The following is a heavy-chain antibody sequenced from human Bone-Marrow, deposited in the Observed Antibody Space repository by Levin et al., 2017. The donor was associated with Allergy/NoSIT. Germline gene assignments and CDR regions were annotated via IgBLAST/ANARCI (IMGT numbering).Heavy chain of an antibody. Sequence: PVASVKVSCKTSGYNFIGYYIHWVRQAPGQGLEWMGWINPNGGGTIHAQKFQGRVTMTRDTSISTAYMELSRLRPDDTAVYYCAREEAPDMDEFLYYGLDVWGPGTTVNVS. V-gene: IGHV1-2*02. CDR3: AREEAPDMDEFLYYGLDV. CDR1: GYNFIGYY. J-gene: IGHJ6*02. D-gene: IGHD5-18*01. CDR2: INPNGGGT.